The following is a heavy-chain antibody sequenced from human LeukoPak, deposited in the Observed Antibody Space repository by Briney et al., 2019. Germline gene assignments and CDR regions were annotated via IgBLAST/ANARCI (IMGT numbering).Heavy chain of an antibody. V-gene: IGHV3-30-3*01. CDR3: ARDLTLWLVSNWFDP. Sequence: GGSLRLSCAASGFTFSSYAMHWVRQAPGKGLEWVAVISYDGSNKYYAHSVKGRFTISRDNSKNTLYLQMNSLRAEDTAVYYCARDLTLWLVSNWFDPWGQGTLVTVSS. D-gene: IGHD6-19*01. J-gene: IGHJ5*02. CDR2: ISYDGSNK. CDR1: GFTFSSYA.